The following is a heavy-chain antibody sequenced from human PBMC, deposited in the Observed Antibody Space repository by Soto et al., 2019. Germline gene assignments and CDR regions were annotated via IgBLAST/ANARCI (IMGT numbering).Heavy chain of an antibody. D-gene: IGHD6-13*01. CDR1: GYTFTSYG. CDR2: INPSGGST. J-gene: IGHJ5*02. CDR3: ARARLVAAAGTTWFDP. Sequence: ASVKVSCKASGYTFTSYGISWVRQAPGQGLEWMGIINPSGGSTSYAQKFQGRVTMTRDTSTSTVYMELSSLRSEDTAVYYCARARLVAAAGTTWFDPWGQGTLVTVSS. V-gene: IGHV1-46*01.